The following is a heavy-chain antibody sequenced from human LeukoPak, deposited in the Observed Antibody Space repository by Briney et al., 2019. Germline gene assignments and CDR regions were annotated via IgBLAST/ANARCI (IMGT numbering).Heavy chain of an antibody. CDR1: GFTFSSYW. V-gene: IGHV3-7*03. Sequence: GGSLRLSCAASGFTFSSYWMSWVRQAPGKGLEWVANIKQDGSEKYYVGSVKGRFTISRDNSNNTVDLQMNSLRAEDTAIYYCAKGRIAVATYYGMDVWGRGTTVSVSS. D-gene: IGHD6-19*01. CDR2: IKQDGSEK. J-gene: IGHJ6*02. CDR3: AKGRIAVATYYGMDV.